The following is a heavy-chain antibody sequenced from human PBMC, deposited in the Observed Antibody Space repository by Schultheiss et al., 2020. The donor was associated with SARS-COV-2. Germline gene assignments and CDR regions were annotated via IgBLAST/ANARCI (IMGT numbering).Heavy chain of an antibody. CDR3: AREPVILAGTFDY. D-gene: IGHD6-19*01. CDR1: GFTFSDYY. CDR2: INSKTDGGTT. J-gene: IGHJ4*02. V-gene: IGHV3-15*01. Sequence: GGSLRLSCAASGFTFSDYYMSWIRQAPGKGLEWVGRINSKTDGGTTDYAAPVKGRFTISRDDSKNTLYLQMNSLRAEDTAVYYCAREPVILAGTFDYWGQGTLVTVSS.